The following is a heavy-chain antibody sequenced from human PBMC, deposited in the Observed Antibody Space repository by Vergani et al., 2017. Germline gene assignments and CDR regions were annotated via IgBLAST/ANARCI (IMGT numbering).Heavy chain of an antibody. CDR1: GFTFTAHG. V-gene: IGHV3-23*01. CDR3: AKVGRSEVAGTFGAFDI. Sequence: EVQLLESGGGSAQPGESLRLSCVASGFTFTAHGLNWVRQAPGKGLEWVSAISGSGGSTYYADSVKGRFTISRDISKNTLFLHMNSLRPEDTAVYYCAKVGRSEVAGTFGAFDIWGQGTMVTVSS. D-gene: IGHD6-19*01. CDR2: ISGSGGST. J-gene: IGHJ3*02.